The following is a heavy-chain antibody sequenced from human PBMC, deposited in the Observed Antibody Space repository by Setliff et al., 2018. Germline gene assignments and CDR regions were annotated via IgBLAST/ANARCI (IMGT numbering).Heavy chain of an antibody. CDR3: ARSAAYSRARSVGAFDI. Sequence: SVKVSCKASGGTFSSYAISWVRQAPGQGLEWMGGIIPIFGTANYAQKFQGRVTMTRNTSISTAYMELSSLRSEDTAVYYCARSAAYSRARSVGAFDIWGQGTMVTVSS. D-gene: IGHD6-13*01. CDR1: GGTFSSYA. J-gene: IGHJ3*02. CDR2: IIPIFGTA. V-gene: IGHV1-69*05.